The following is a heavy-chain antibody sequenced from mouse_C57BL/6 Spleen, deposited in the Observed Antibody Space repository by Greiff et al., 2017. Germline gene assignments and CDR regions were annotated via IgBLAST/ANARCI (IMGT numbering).Heavy chain of an antibody. D-gene: IGHD4-1*01. V-gene: IGHV1-64*01. CDR2: IHPNSGST. CDR1: GYTFTSYW. Sequence: QVQLQQPGAELVKPGASVKLSCKASGYTFTSYWMHWVKQRPGQGLEWIGMIHPNSGSTNYNEKFKSKATLTVDKSSSTAYMQLSSLTSEDSAVYYGARSSNWDGRNWYFDVWGTGTTVTVSS. CDR3: ARSSNWDGRNWYFDV. J-gene: IGHJ1*03.